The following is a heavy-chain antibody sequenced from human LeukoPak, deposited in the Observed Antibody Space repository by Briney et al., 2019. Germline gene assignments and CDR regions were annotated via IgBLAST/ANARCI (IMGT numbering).Heavy chain of an antibody. V-gene: IGHV3-66*01. J-gene: IGHJ4*02. CDR2: IYSGGST. D-gene: IGHD5-18*01. CDR3: ARDLNGYSYGYGY. Sequence: QAGGSLRLSCAASGFTFSSYSMNWVRQAPGKGLEWVSVIYSGGSTYYADSVKGRFTISRDNSKNTLYLQMNSLRAEDTAVYYCARDLNGYSYGYGYWGQGTLVTVSS. CDR1: GFTFSSYS.